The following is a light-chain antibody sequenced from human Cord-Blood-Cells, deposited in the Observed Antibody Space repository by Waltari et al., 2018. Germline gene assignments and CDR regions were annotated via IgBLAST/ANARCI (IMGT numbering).Light chain of an antibody. Sequence: SVLTQPPSASGTPGQRVTISCSGSSSNIGRNTVNWYQQRPGTAPKLLIYSNNQRPSGVPDRFSGSKSGTSASLAISGLQSEDEADYYCAAWDDSLNGYVFGTGTKVTVL. J-gene: IGLJ1*01. CDR2: SNN. CDR1: SSNIGRNT. V-gene: IGLV1-44*01. CDR3: AAWDDSLNGYV.